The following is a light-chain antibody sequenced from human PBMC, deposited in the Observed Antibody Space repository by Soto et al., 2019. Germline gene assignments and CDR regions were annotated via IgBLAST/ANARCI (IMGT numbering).Light chain of an antibody. CDR1: SNDVCGYDY. V-gene: IGLV2-14*01. Sequence: QSALTHPASVSRSPGQWSAIPCTRTSNDVCGYDYVSWYQQPPDKAPKLRSYEVTKRPSGVSNRISGSKSDHTASLTISGLQPEDEADYHCSSQTSGSTLVFGSGTKVTVL. CDR2: EVT. CDR3: SSQTSGSTLV. J-gene: IGLJ1*01.